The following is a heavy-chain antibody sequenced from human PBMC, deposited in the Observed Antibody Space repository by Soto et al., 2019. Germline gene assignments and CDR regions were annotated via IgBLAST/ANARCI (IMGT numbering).Heavy chain of an antibody. CDR2: INPNSGGT. J-gene: IGHJ3*02. V-gene: IGHV1-2*04. D-gene: IGHD2-2*01. CDR1: VYTFTGYY. Sequence: GASVKVSCKASVYTFTGYYMHSVRQAPGQGLEWMGWINPNSGGTNYAQKFQGWVTMTRDTSISTAYMELSSLRSDDTAVYYCARAGLGYCSSTSCQGLEYVFDIWGKGKMVTVSS. CDR3: ARAGLGYCSSTSCQGLEYVFDI.